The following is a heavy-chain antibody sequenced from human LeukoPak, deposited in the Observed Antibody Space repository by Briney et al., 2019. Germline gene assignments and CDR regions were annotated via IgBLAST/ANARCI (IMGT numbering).Heavy chain of an antibody. CDR2: IRYDGSNK. J-gene: IGHJ4*02. D-gene: IGHD3-22*01. V-gene: IGHV3-30*02. CDR1: GFTFSSYG. CDR3: VKEYYDSSGYYPFDY. Sequence: GGSLRLSCAASGFTFSSYGMHWVRQAPGKGLEWAAFIRYDGSNKYYADSVKGRFTISRDNSKNTLYLQMNSLRAEDTAVYYCVKEYYDSSGYYPFDYWGQGTLVTVSS.